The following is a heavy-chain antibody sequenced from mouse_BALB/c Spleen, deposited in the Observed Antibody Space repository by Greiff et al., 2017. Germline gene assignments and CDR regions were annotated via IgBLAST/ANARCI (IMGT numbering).Heavy chain of an antibody. CDR2: ISSGSSTI. D-gene: IGHD2-1*01. J-gene: IGHJ3*01. Sequence: EVKLQESGGGLVQPGGSRKLSCAASGFTFSSFGMHWVRQAPEKGLEWVAYISSGSSTIYYADTVKGRFTISRDNPKNTLFLQMTSLRSEDTAMYYCARSLYYGNHWFAYWGQGTLVTVSA. CDR3: ARSLYYGNHWFAY. V-gene: IGHV5-17*02. CDR1: GFTFSSFG.